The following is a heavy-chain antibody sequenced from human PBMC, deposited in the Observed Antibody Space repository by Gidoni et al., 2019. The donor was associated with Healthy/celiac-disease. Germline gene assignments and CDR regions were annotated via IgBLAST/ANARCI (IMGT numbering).Heavy chain of an antibody. D-gene: IGHD2-21*01. J-gene: IGHJ1*01. CDR1: GYTFTRYY. Sequence: QVQLVQSGAEVKKPGASVKVSCKASGYTFTRYYMPWVRQAPGQGLEWMGWINPNRGGTNYAQKFQGGVTMTRDTSISTAYMELSRLRSDDTAVYYCARGGPQDAYCGGECWPGDFQHWGQGTLVTVSS. CDR2: INPNRGGT. V-gene: IGHV1-2*02. CDR3: ARGGPQDAYCGGECWPGDFQH.